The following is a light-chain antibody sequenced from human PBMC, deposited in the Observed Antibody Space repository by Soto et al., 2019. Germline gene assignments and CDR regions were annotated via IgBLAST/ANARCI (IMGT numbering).Light chain of an antibody. Sequence: DIQMTQSPSTLSASVGDRVTITCRASQSISSWLAWYQQKPGKAPNLLIYKASSLESGVPSRFSGSGSGTGFTLTISSLQPDDFATYYCQQYNSYSRTFGQGTKVEIK. J-gene: IGKJ1*01. CDR2: KAS. CDR1: QSISSW. CDR3: QQYNSYSRT. V-gene: IGKV1-5*03.